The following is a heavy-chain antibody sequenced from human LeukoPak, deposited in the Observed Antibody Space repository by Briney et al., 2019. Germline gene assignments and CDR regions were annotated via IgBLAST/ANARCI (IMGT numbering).Heavy chain of an antibody. CDR1: GFTFDDYG. J-gene: IGHJ4*02. CDR3: ARGTLKAAATDFDY. D-gene: IGHD6-13*01. CDR2: INWNGGST. V-gene: IGHV3-20*04. Sequence: GGSLRLSCAASGFTFDDYGMSWVRQAPGKGLEWVSGINWNGGSTGYADSVKGRFTISRDNAKNSLYLQMNSLRAEDTASYYCARGTLKAAATDFDYWGQGTLVTVSS.